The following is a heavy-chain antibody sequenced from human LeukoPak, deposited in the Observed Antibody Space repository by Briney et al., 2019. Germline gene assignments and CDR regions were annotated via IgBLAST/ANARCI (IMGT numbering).Heavy chain of an antibody. CDR2: IYYSGST. D-gene: IGHD3-3*01. CDR3: ARDPYVDFWSGYPTYYYYYGMDV. Sequence: SETLSLTCTVSGGSISSSSYYWGWIRQPPGKGLEWIGSIYYSGSTYYNPSLKSRVAISVDTSKNQFSLKLSSVTAADTAVYYCARDPYVDFWSGYPTYYYYYGMDVWGQGTTVTVSS. V-gene: IGHV4-39*02. J-gene: IGHJ6*02. CDR1: GGSISSSSYY.